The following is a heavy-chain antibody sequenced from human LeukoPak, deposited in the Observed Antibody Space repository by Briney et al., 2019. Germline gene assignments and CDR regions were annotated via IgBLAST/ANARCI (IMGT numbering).Heavy chain of an antibody. CDR3: GRHKYSNGWYETDY. Sequence: SETLSLTCTISGGSISNSSYYWGWIRQPPGKGLEWIGSIYYSGSTYYNLSLKSRVAISVDTSKNQFSLRLTSVTAAYPGGYYCGRHKYSNGWYETDYRGQGTLVTVSS. CDR1: GGSISNSSYY. D-gene: IGHD6-19*01. CDR2: IYYSGST. J-gene: IGHJ4*02. V-gene: IGHV4-39*01.